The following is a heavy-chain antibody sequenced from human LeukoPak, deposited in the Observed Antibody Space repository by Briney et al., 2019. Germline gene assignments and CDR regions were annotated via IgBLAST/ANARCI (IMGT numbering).Heavy chain of an antibody. J-gene: IGHJ6*02. CDR1: GYTFTSYD. V-gene: IGHV1-18*01. D-gene: IGHD2-15*01. CDR3: ASVGYCSGGSCYSDYYYYGMDV. CDR2: ISAYNGNT. Sequence: GASVKVSCKASGYTFTSYDTNWVRQAPGQGLEWMGWISAYNGNTNYAQKLQGRVTMTTDTSTSTAYMELRSLRSDDTAVYYCASVGYCSGGSCYSDYYYYGMDVWGQGTTVTVSS.